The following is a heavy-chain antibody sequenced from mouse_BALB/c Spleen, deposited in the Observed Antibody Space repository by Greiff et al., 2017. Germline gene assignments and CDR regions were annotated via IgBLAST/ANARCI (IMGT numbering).Heavy chain of an antibody. CDR3: ARHEAYYSPAWFAY. Sequence: DVKLVESGGGLVKPGGSLKLSCAASGFAFSSYDMSWVRQTPEKRLEWVAYISSGGGSTYYPDTVKGRFTISRDNAKNTLYLQMSSLKSEDTAMYYCARHEAYYSPAWFAYWGQGTLVTVSA. D-gene: IGHD2-12*01. CDR1: GFAFSSYD. CDR2: ISSGGGST. V-gene: IGHV5-12-1*01. J-gene: IGHJ3*01.